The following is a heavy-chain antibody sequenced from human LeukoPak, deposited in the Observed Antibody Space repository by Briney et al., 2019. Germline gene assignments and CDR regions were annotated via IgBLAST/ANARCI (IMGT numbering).Heavy chain of an antibody. CDR1: GGSISSYY. D-gene: IGHD3-3*01. J-gene: IGHJ3*02. CDR3: ARAITIFGVAPMAFDI. V-gene: IGHV4-4*07. CDR2: IYTSGST. Sequence: SETLSLTSTVSGGSISSYYSSWIPHPAGKGLECIWRIYTSGSTNYNPSLTSRVTMSVDTAKNQFSLKLSSVTAADTAVYYCARAITIFGVAPMAFDIWGQGTMVTVSS.